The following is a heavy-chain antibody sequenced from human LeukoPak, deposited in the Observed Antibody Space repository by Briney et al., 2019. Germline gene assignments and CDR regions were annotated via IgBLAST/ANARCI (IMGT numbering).Heavy chain of an antibody. J-gene: IGHJ5*02. CDR1: GFTFSSYD. CDR3: AKVSPHSSGP. Sequence: GGSLRLSCAASGFTFSSYDMHWVRQATGKGLEWVSAIDTAGDTYYPGSVQGRLTISRENAKNSLYLQMNSLRAGDTAVYYCAKVSPHSSGPWGQGTLVTVSS. CDR2: IDTAGDT. V-gene: IGHV3-13*04. D-gene: IGHD3-22*01.